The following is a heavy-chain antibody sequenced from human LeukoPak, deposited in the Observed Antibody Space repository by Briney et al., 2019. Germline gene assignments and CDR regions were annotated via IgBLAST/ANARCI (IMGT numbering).Heavy chain of an antibody. CDR2: IYYSGST. V-gene: IGHV4-39*01. CDR3: ARQPDIVVVVAAFSFDY. Sequence: PSETLSLTCTVSGGSLSSSSHYWGWLRQPPGKGLEWNGRIYYSGSTYYNPSLKSRVTISVDTSKNQFSLKLSSVTAADTAVYYCARQPDIVVVVAAFSFDYGGQGTLVTVSS. D-gene: IGHD2-15*01. J-gene: IGHJ4*02. CDR1: GGSLSSSSHY.